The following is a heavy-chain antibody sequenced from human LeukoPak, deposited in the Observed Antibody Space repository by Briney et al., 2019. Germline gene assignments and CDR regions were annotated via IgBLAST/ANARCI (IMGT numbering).Heavy chain of an antibody. D-gene: IGHD3-9*01. V-gene: IGHV3-30-3*01. CDR3: ARDFGWLSGFDN. CDR1: GFTFSSYA. Sequence: GGSLRLSCAASGFTFSSYAIHWVRQAPGKGLEWVAIISYDGTNKYYADSVRGRFTISRDNSKNTLYLQMNSLRAEDTAVYYCARDFGWLSGFDNWGQGTLVTVSS. CDR2: ISYDGTNK. J-gene: IGHJ4*02.